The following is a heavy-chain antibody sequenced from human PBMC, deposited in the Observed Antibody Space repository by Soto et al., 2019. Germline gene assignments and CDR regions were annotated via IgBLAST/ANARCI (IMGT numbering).Heavy chain of an antibody. Sequence: SETLSLTCTVSVASISSGGYYWSWIRQHPGEGLEWIGYIYYSGSTSYNPSLKSRVTISVDTSKNQFSLKLGSVTDADTAVYYCARESKYDTSGYPPWFAPWGQGTLVTVSS. CDR2: IYYSGST. J-gene: IGHJ5*02. CDR1: VASISSGGYY. V-gene: IGHV4-31*03. D-gene: IGHD3-22*01. CDR3: ARESKYDTSGYPPWFAP.